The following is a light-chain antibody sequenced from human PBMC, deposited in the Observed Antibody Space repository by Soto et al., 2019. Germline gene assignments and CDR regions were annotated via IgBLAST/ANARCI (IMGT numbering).Light chain of an antibody. Sequence: EVVLTQSPVTLSLSPGERATLSCRASQSFRGLLAWYQHSPGQGPRLLGYDASNRATGVPARFSGSGSETDFTLTISSLEPEDFAVYYCQQRLHWPITFGQGTRLEIK. CDR2: DAS. J-gene: IGKJ5*01. CDR1: QSFRGL. CDR3: QQRLHWPIT. V-gene: IGKV3-11*01.